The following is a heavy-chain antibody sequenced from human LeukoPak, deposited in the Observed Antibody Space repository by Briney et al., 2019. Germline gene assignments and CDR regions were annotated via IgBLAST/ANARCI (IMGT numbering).Heavy chain of an antibody. Sequence: GGSLRLSCAASGFTFSSYEMNWVCQAPGKGLEWVSYISSSGSTIYYADSVKGRFTISRDNAKNSLYLQMNSLRAEDTAVYYCAELGITIIGGVWGKGTTVTISS. CDR2: ISSSGSTI. CDR1: GFTFSSYE. D-gene: IGHD3-10*02. V-gene: IGHV3-48*03. CDR3: AELGITIIGGV. J-gene: IGHJ6*04.